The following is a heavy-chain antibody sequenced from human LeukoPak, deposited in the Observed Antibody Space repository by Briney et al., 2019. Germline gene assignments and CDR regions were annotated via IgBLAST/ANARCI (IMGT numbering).Heavy chain of an antibody. CDR2: ISYDGSNK. CDR3: AKATKRLVFDY. D-gene: IGHD6-13*01. J-gene: IGHJ4*02. Sequence: GGSLRLSCAASGFTFSSYGMHWVRQAPGKGLEWVAVISYDGSNKYYADSVKGRFTISRDNSKNTLCLQMNSLRAEDTAVYYCAKATKRLVFDYWGQGTLVTVSS. V-gene: IGHV3-30*18. CDR1: GFTFSSYG.